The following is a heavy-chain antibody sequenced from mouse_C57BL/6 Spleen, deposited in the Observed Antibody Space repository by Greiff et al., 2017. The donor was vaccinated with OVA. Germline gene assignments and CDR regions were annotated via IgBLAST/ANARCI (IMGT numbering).Heavy chain of an antibody. D-gene: IGHD3-2*02. CDR2: IYPGSGNT. V-gene: IGHV1-84*01. CDR3: ARWTAQALFAY. J-gene: IGHJ3*01. CDR1: GYTFTDYY. Sequence: VQVVESGPELVKPGASVKISCKASGYTFTDYYINWVKQRPGQGLEWIGWIYPGSGNTKYNEKFKGKATLTVDTSSSTAYMQLSSLTSEDSAVYFCARWTAQALFAYWGQGTLVTVSA.